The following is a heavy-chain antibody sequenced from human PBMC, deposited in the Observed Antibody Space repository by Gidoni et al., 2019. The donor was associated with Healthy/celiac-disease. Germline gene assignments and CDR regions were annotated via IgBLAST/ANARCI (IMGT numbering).Heavy chain of an antibody. CDR3: ASKRYSSGRYGMDV. CDR2: ISGSGGST. D-gene: IGHD6-19*01. J-gene: IGHJ6*02. V-gene: IGHV3-23*04. Sequence: EVQLVESGGGVVQPGGSLRLSCAASGFTFSSYAMSWVRQAPGKGLEWVSAISGSGGSTCYADSVTGRFTISRDNSKNTLYLQMNSLRAEDTAVYYCASKRYSSGRYGMDVWGQGTTVTVSS. CDR1: GFTFSSYA.